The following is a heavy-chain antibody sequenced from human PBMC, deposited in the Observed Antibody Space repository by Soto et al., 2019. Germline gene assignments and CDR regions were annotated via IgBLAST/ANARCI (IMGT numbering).Heavy chain of an antibody. CDR1: GFTFSLYS. J-gene: IGHJ6*02. V-gene: IGHV3-48*02. CDR3: ARAVTWGLDV. Sequence: EVQLVESGGGLVQPGGSLRLSCAASGFTFSLYSMSWVRQAPGKGLEWVSYISRSSTGIHYADSVKGRFTISRDDATNSMRLQMNSLRDGDTAVYYCARAVTWGLDVWGQRTTVSISS. D-gene: IGHD3-10*01. CDR2: ISRSSTGI.